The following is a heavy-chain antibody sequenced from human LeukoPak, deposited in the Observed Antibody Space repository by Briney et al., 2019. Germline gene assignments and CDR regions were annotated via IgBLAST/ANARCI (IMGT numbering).Heavy chain of an antibody. V-gene: IGHV3-30*03. CDR1: GFTFSSYG. Sequence: PGGSLRLSCAASGFTFSSYGMHWVRQAPGKGLEWVAVISYDGSNKYYADSVKGRFTISRDNSKNTLYLQMNSLRAEDTAVYCCATGPRYCSGGSCYSGALDYWGQGTLVTVSS. J-gene: IGHJ4*02. CDR3: ATGPRYCSGGSCYSGALDY. CDR2: ISYDGSNK. D-gene: IGHD2-15*01.